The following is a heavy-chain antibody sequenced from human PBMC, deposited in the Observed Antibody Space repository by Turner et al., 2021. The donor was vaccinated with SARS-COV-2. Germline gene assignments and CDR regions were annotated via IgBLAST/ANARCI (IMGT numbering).Heavy chain of an antibody. V-gene: IGHV4-39*01. Sequence: QLQLQESGPGLVKPSETLSLTCTVSGGSISSSSYYWGWIRQPPGKGLEWIGSIYYSGGTYYNPSLKSRVTISVDTSKNQFSVKLSSVTAADTAVYYCAIAPNYYYGMDVWGQGTTVTVSS. J-gene: IGHJ6*02. CDR2: IYYSGGT. CDR1: GGSISSSSYY. CDR3: AIAPNYYYGMDV.